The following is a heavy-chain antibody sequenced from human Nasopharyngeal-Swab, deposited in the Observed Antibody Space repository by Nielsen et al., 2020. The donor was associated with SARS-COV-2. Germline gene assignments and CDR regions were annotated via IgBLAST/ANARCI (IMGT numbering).Heavy chain of an antibody. CDR2: IETNGEKT. V-gene: IGHV3-64D*09. CDR3: VRGTTH. J-gene: IGHJ4*02. Sequence: WIRQPPGKGPEYVSAIETNGEKTYYADSVKGRFIISRDDSKNTFSLQTSSLRIEDTAIYYCVRGTTHWGRGALVTVSS. D-gene: IGHD4-11*01.